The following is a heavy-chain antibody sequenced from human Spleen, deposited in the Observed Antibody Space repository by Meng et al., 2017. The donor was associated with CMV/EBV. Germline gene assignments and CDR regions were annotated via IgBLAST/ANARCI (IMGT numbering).Heavy chain of an antibody. CDR3: ARVEQLYCSSTSCPSDY. D-gene: IGHD2-2*01. V-gene: IGHV1-18*01. J-gene: IGHJ4*02. Sequence: ASVKVSCKASGYTFTSYGISWVRQAPGQGLEWMGWISAYNGNTNYAQKLQGRVTMTTDTSTSTAYMELRSLRSDDTAVYYCARVEQLYCSSTSCPSDYWGQGTLVTVSS. CDR2: ISAYNGNT. CDR1: GYTFTSYG.